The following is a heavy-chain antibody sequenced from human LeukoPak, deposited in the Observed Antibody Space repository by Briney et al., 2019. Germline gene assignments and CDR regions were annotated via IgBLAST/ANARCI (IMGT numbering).Heavy chain of an antibody. V-gene: IGHV4-34*01. CDR2: ISHTGDIT. D-gene: IGHD1-1*01. CDR3: AGVPDTTARPCDS. Sequence: PSETLSLTCAVYGGSFSNYYWTWIRQTPGRGLEWIGEISHTGDITNYNPSLKSRVTISVDSSKKQFSLKVTSVTAADTGVYYCAGVPDTTARPCDSWGPGILVTVSS. J-gene: IGHJ4*02. CDR1: GGSFSNYY.